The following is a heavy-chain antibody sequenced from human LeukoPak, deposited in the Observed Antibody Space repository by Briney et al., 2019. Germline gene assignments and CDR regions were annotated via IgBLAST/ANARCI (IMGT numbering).Heavy chain of an antibody. CDR3: AKDRYEYSSSSGPFDY. CDR1: GFIFRNYA. J-gene: IGHJ4*02. Sequence: GGSLRLSCAASGFIFRNYAMAWVRQAPGKGLEWVSTISVRGESIYYADSVKGRFTISRDNSKNTLYLQMNSLRAEDTAVYYCAKDRYEYSSSSGPFDYWGQGTLVTVSS. D-gene: IGHD6-6*01. CDR2: ISVRGESI. V-gene: IGHV3-23*01.